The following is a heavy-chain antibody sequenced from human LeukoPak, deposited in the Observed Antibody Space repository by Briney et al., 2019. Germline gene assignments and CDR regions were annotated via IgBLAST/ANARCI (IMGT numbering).Heavy chain of an antibody. V-gene: IGHV1-8*01. D-gene: IGHD6-19*01. CDR1: GYTFTGYD. CDR3: ARALSGCVLCFDY. J-gene: IGHJ4*02. Sequence: ASVKVSCKASGYTFTGYDINWVRQATGQGLEWMGWMNPNSANTGYAQEFQGRVTMTRNTSISTAYMELSSLTSEDTAVYYCARALSGCVLCFDYWGQGSLVTVSS. CDR2: MNPNSANT.